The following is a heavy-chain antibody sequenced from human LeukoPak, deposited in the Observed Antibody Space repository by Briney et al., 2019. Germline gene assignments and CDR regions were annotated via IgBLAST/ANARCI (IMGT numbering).Heavy chain of an antibody. CDR3: ARGSTLYYDILTGYYTPGPFDI. J-gene: IGHJ3*02. Sequence: SETLSLTCTVSGGSISSYYWSWIRQPPGKGLEWIGYIYYSGSTNYNPSLKSRVTISVDTSKNQFSLKLSSVTAADTAMYYCARGSTLYYDILTGYYTPGPFDIWGQGTMFTVSS. V-gene: IGHV4-59*01. CDR1: GGSISSYY. CDR2: IYYSGST. D-gene: IGHD3-9*01.